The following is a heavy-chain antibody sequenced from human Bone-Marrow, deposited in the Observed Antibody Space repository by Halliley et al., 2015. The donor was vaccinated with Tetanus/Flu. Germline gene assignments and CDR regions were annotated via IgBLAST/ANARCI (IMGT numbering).Heavy chain of an antibody. CDR3: ARFVRDVGRDYYYGMDV. V-gene: IGHV3-21*01. D-gene: IGHD3-10*02. CDR2: ISSSGSYI. CDR1: GFTFSKYT. Sequence: SLRLSCAASGFTFSKYTMNWVRQAPGKGLEWVSSISSSGSYIYDADAVQGRFAISRDNAKSSLYLQMDNLRAEDTDIYYCARFVRDVGRDYYYGMDVWGQGTTVTVSS. J-gene: IGHJ6*02.